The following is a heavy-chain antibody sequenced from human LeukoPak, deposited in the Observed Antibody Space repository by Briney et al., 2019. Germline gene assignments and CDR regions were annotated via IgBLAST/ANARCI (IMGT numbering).Heavy chain of an antibody. D-gene: IGHD3-3*01. V-gene: IGHV1-2*02. CDR2: NNPDNCGT. CDR3: ASRTSLREIFWDFDY. CDR1: GYNFTCYF. Sequence: ASVKVSCQASGYNFTCYFMRWVRQAPGKGLEWMGMNNPDNCGTKYAKRFQGRATISRDTSISTAYTELSRMRTDDTAVYYCASRTSLREIFWDFDYWGQGTLVTVSS. J-gene: IGHJ4*02.